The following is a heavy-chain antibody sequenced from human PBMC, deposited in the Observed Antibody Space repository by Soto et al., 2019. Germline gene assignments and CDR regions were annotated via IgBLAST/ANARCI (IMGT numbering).Heavy chain of an antibody. Sequence: QVQLVVSGGGLVKPGGSLRISCAASGFTFSDYYISWIRQAPGKGLEWVSYISSSGSIIYYADSVKGRFTISRDNAKNPLYLQMNSLRAEDTAVYYCALAGYDSNYYAVTPLSAGDFWGQGTLVTVSS. CDR1: GFTFSDYY. V-gene: IGHV3-11*01. CDR3: ALAGYDSNYYAVTPLSAGDF. CDR2: ISSSGSII. D-gene: IGHD4-4*01. J-gene: IGHJ4*02.